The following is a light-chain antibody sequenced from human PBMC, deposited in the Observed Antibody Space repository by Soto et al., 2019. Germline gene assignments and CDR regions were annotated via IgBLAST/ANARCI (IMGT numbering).Light chain of an antibody. V-gene: IGLV2-14*01. Sequence: QSALTQPASVSGSPGQSITISCTGTSSDVGGYNYVSWYQQHPGKAPKLMIYGVSNRPSGVSNRFSGSKSGNTASLTISGLQTEDEADYYCSSFISSTTLALCVFGTGTKLTVL. CDR2: GVS. CDR3: SSFISSTTLALCV. J-gene: IGLJ1*01. CDR1: SSDVGGYNY.